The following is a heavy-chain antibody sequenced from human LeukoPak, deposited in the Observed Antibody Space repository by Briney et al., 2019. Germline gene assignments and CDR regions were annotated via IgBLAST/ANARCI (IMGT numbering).Heavy chain of an antibody. V-gene: IGHV4-4*02. CDR2: IYHSGST. J-gene: IGHJ3*02. Sequence: SGTLSLTCAVSGGSISSSNWWSWVRQPPGKGLEWIGEIYHSGSTNYNPSLKSRVTISVDTSKNQFSLKLSSVTAADTAVYFCARGPYSYDSSGAFDIWGQGTMVTVSS. CDR3: ARGPYSYDSSGAFDI. CDR1: GGSISSSNW. D-gene: IGHD3-22*01.